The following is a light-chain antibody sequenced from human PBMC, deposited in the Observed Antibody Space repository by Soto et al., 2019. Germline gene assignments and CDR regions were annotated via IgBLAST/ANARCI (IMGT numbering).Light chain of an antibody. J-gene: IGKJ1*01. V-gene: IGKV4-1*01. Sequence: DSVMPQSPNSLAVSLDERATINCKSSQSVLYSSNTTNYLGWYQQRPGQPPKLLFYWASTRDSGVPDRFSGSGSGTDFTLPLSSLQAVAVAVYYCQQYYCPPCTFGQGTKVDI. CDR2: WAS. CDR1: QSVLYSSNTTNY. CDR3: QQYYCPPCT.